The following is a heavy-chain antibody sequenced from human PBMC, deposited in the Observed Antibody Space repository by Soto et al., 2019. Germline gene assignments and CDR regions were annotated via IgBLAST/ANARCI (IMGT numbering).Heavy chain of an antibody. CDR3: WRNDGDDSTNF. Sequence: ASVKVSCKASGYTFTSYGLNWVRRAPGQGLEWMGRIASHDGSTVSAQSFQGRLTLTRDTFTSTAYLELGALTSDDTGLYFCWRNDGDDSTNFWGQGTLVTVSS. V-gene: IGHV1-18*04. CDR2: IASHDGST. CDR1: GYTFTSYG. D-gene: IGHD3-22*01. J-gene: IGHJ4*02.